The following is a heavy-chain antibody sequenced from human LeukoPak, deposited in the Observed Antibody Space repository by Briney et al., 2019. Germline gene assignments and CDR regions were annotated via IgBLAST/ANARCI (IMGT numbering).Heavy chain of an antibody. Sequence: PGGSLRLSCAASGFPFSSYEMNWVRQAPGKRLQWVSYISSSGNKIYYAASVKGRFTISRDNAKNSLYLQIDSLRAEDTAVYYCARGQRPQYTSTWDNWLDPWGQGTQVTVSS. J-gene: IGHJ5*02. CDR2: ISSSGNKI. CDR3: ARGQRPQYTSTWDNWLDP. D-gene: IGHD2-2*01. CDR1: GFPFSSYE. V-gene: IGHV3-48*03.